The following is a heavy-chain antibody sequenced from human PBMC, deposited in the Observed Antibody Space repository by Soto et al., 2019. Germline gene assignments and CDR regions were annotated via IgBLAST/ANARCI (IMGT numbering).Heavy chain of an antibody. D-gene: IGHD1-26*01. CDR2: ISAYNANT. J-gene: IGHJ4*02. CDR3: ARDRLGATGDY. CDR1: GYTFTSYG. Sequence: ASVKVSCKASGYTFTSYGISWVRQAPGQGLEWMGWISAYNANTNYAQKLQGRVTMTTDTSTSTSYMELRSLRSDDTAVYFCARDRLGATGDYWGQGTLVTVYS. V-gene: IGHV1-18*01.